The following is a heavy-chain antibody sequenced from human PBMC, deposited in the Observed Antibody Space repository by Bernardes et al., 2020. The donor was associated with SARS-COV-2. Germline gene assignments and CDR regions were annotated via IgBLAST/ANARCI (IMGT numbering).Heavy chain of an antibody. Sequence: SETLSLTCSVSGAYINSGVSGHGYYWNWIRQAPGKGIEWIGQIHDSGKTNYNPSLESRVTTSYDLSKNQFSLTLNSVTAADTGVYYCARREYDNRFDPWGQGTLVVVSS. CDR3: ARREYDNRFDP. CDR2: IHDSGKT. V-gene: IGHV4-61*08. CDR1: GAYINSGVSGHGYY. D-gene: IGHD3-16*01. J-gene: IGHJ5*02.